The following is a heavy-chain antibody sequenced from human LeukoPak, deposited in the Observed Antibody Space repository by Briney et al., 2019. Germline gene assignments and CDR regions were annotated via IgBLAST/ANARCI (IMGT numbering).Heavy chain of an antibody. CDR3: ASTLYYYDSSGYSLIDY. Sequence: PSETLSFTCTVSGGSISSYYWSWIRQPAGKGLEWIGRIYTSGSTNYNPSLKSRVTMSVDTSKNQFSLKLSSVTAADTAVYYCASTLYYYDSSGYSLIDYWGQGTLVTVSS. J-gene: IGHJ4*02. CDR1: GGSISSYY. V-gene: IGHV4-4*07. CDR2: IYTSGST. D-gene: IGHD3-22*01.